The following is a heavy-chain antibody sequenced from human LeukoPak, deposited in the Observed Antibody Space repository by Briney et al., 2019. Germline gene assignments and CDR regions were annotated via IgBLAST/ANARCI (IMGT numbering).Heavy chain of an antibody. Sequence: KPSETLSLTCTVSGDSISSSSYYWGWIRQPPGEGLEWVGSISYTGSTYYNPSLKSRVTISVDTSKIQFSLKLTSVTATDTAVYYXXRLWSSSQELDYWGQGTLVTVSS. CDR1: GDSISSSSYY. D-gene: IGHD6-6*01. J-gene: IGHJ4*02. CDR3: XRLWSSSQELDY. CDR2: ISYTGST. V-gene: IGHV4-39*01.